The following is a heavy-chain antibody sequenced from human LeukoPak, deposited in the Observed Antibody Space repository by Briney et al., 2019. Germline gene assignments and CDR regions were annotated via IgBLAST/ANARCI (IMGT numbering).Heavy chain of an antibody. V-gene: IGHV4-39*01. CDR3: ARHRGSGSYRRGFDP. Sequence: SETLSLTCTVSGGSIRSGSHYWGWIRQPPGKGLEWIGSIYYSGSTYYNPSLKSRVTISVDTSKNQFSLKLSSVTAADTAVYYCARHRGSGSYRRGFDPWGQGTLVTVSS. D-gene: IGHD1-26*01. J-gene: IGHJ5*02. CDR1: GGSIRSGSHY. CDR2: IYYSGST.